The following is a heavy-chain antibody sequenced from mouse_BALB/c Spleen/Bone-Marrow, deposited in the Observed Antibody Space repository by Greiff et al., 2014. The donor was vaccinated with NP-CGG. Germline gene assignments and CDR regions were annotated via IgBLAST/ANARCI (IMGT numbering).Heavy chain of an antibody. CDR3: ARPRFAY. V-gene: IGHV5-9-3*01. Sequence: VQLKESGGGLVKPGGSLKLSCAASGFTFSSYAMSLVRQTPEKRLEWVATISSGGSYTYYPDSVKGRFTISRDNAKNTLYLQMSSLRSEGTAMYYCARPRFAYWGQGTLVTVSA. CDR2: ISSGGSYT. J-gene: IGHJ3*01. CDR1: GFTFSSYA.